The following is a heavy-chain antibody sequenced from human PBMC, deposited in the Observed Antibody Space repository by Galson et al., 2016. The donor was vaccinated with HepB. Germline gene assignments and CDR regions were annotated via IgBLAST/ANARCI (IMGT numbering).Heavy chain of an antibody. D-gene: IGHD3-10*01. J-gene: IGHJ4*02. CDR2: ISSGSSAI. CDR3: ARRRGSGSHDY. V-gene: IGHV3-48*01. CDR1: GFTFSSYW. Sequence: SLRLSCAASGFTFSSYWMSWVRQAPGKGLEWVSYISSGSSAIYYADSVKGRFTISRDNAKNSLYLQMNSLRAEDTAVYYCARRRGSGSHDYWGQGTLVTVSS.